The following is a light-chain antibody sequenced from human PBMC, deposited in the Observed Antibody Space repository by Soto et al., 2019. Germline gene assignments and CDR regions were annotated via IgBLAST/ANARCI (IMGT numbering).Light chain of an antibody. CDR2: GAS. J-gene: IGKJ5*01. CDR1: QSVSSSY. V-gene: IGKV3-20*01. CDR3: QQYGTSPRT. Sequence: EIVLTQSPGTLSLSPGERATLSCRASQSVSSSYLAWYQQKPGQAPRLLIYGASSRATGIPDRFSGSGSGADFTLTIIRLEPEDFAVYYCQQYGTSPRTFGQGTRLEIK.